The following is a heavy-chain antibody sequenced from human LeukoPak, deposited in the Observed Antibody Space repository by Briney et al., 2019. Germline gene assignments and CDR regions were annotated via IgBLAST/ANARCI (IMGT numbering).Heavy chain of an antibody. J-gene: IGHJ4*02. V-gene: IGHV4-34*01. D-gene: IGHD1-26*01. CDR2: INHSGGT. CDR1: GGSFIGYD. CDR3: ARDSGSYYYDY. Sequence: KPSETLSLTCAVYGGSFIGYDWTWIRQPPGKGLEWIGEINHSGGTNYNPSLKSRVTISVDTSKNQFSLKLSSVTAADTAVYYCARDSGSYYYDYWGQGTLVTVSS.